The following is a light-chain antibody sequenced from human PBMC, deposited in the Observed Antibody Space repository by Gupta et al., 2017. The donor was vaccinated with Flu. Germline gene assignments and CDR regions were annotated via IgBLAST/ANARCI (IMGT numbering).Light chain of an antibody. CDR3: HQDYGY. J-gene: IGKJ4*01. V-gene: IGKV1-5*03. CDR2: GAS. CDR1: QNINYW. Sequence: DIHMSQSPPTLSASVGDRVTITCRASQNINYWLAWFQQEPGKAPKLLNYGASSLETGVPSRCSGIGTGTEVTLIISDLQHDDFSTYYRHQDYGYFGGGTKVEIK.